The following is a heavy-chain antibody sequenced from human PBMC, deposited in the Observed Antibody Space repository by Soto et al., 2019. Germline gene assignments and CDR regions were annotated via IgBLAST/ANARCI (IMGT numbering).Heavy chain of an antibody. Sequence: PSETLSLTCAVYGGSFSGYYWSWIRQPPGKGLEWIGEINHSGSTNYNPSLKSRVTISVDTSKNQFSLKLSSVTAADTAVYYCAVRPSSGSPRTSDYWGQGPLVTVSS. J-gene: IGHJ4*02. CDR1: GGSFSGYY. CDR2: INHSGST. CDR3: AVRPSSGSPRTSDY. D-gene: IGHD6-19*01. V-gene: IGHV4-34*01.